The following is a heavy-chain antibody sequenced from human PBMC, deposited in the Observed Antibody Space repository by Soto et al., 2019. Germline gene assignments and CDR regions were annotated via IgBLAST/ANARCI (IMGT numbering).Heavy chain of an antibody. CDR3: ARDSSGYYLGHIDY. J-gene: IGHJ4*02. CDR1: GFTFSSYG. D-gene: IGHD3-22*01. CDR2: IWYDGSNK. Sequence: VQLVESGGGVVQPGRSLRLSCAASGFTFSSYGMHWVRQAPGKGLEWVAVIWYDGSNKYYADSVKGRFTISRDNSKNTLYLQMNSLRAEDTAVYYCARDSSGYYLGHIDYWGQGTLVTVSS. V-gene: IGHV3-33*01.